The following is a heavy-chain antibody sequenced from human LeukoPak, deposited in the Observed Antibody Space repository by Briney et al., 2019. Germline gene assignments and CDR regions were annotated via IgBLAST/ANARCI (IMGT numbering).Heavy chain of an antibody. J-gene: IGHJ6*03. CDR3: ARHRYYYDSSGARGYYYYMDV. CDR1: GGSISSSSYY. CDR2: ISYSGNT. V-gene: IGHV4-39*01. Sequence: PSETLSLTCSVSGGSISSSSYYWGWIRQPPGKGLEWIGCISYSGNTYYNPSLKSRVTISVDTSKNQFSLKLSSVTAADTAVYYCARHRYYYDSSGARGYYYYMDVWGKGTTVTISS. D-gene: IGHD3-22*01.